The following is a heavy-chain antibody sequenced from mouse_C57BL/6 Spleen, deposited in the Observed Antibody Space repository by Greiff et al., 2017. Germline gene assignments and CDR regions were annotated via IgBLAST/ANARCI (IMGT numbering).Heavy chain of an antibody. J-gene: IGHJ2*01. CDR3: ARGLGREYYFDY. Sequence: EVKVEESGPGLVKPSQSLSLTCSVTGYSITSGYYWNWIRQFPGNKLEWMGYISYDGSNNYNPSLKNRISITRDTSKNQFFLKLNSVTTEDTATYYCARGLGREYYFDYWGQGTTLTVSS. D-gene: IGHD4-1*01. CDR1: GYSITSGYY. CDR2: ISYDGSN. V-gene: IGHV3-6*01.